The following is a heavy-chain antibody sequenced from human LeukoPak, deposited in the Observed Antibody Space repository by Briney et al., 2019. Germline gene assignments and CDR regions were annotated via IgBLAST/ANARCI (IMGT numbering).Heavy chain of an antibody. J-gene: IGHJ6*03. D-gene: IGHD3-22*01. V-gene: IGHV1-69*06. CDR3: ARDSSGSASSNYYYYYMDV. Sequence: SVKVSCKASGGTFDSYAISWVRQAPGRGLEWMAGIIPIFGTPIYAQRFQGRVTVTADKSTSTVYMELSSLRSEDTAVYYCARDSSGSASSNYYYYYMDVWGKGTTVTISS. CDR1: GGTFDSYA. CDR2: IIPIFGTP.